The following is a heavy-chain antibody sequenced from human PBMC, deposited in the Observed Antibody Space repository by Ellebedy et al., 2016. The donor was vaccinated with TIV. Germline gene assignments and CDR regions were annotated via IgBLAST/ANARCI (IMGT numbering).Heavy chain of an antibody. D-gene: IGHD3-10*01. J-gene: IGHJ4*02. Sequence: MPSETLSLTCTVSGGSISSSSYYWGWIRQPPGKGLEWIGSIYYSGSTYYNPSLKSRVTISVDTSKNQFSLKLSSVTAADTAVYYCARFRGGMFDYWGQGTLVTVSS. CDR2: IYYSGST. CDR3: ARFRGGMFDY. CDR1: GGSISSSSYY. V-gene: IGHV4-39*01.